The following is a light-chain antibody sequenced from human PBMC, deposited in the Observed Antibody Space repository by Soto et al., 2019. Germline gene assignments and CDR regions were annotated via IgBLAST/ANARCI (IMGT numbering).Light chain of an antibody. CDR1: SSDVGAYDY. J-gene: IGLJ1*01. V-gene: IGLV2-14*01. CDR2: VVS. CDR3: SLYTSSDTPYV. Sequence: QSALTQPASVSGSPGQSITISCTGISSDVGAYDYVSWYQQHPDKAPKLIIYVVSNRPSGVSNRFSGSKSGNTASLTISGLQAEDEADYYCSLYTSSDTPYVFGTGTKLTVL.